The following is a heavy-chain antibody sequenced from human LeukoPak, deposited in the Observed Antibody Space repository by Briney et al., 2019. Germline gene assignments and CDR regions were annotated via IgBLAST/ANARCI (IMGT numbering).Heavy chain of an antibody. Sequence: KPSGTLSLTCAVSGGSISRNHWWSWVRQPPGKGLEWVSSISSSSSYIYYADSVKGRFTISRDNAKNSLYLQMNSLRAEDTAVYYCARSYPKSGSYPFDYWGQGTLVTVSS. CDR2: ISSSSSYI. J-gene: IGHJ4*02. CDR3: ARSYPKSGSYPFDY. D-gene: IGHD3-10*01. V-gene: IGHV3-21*01. CDR1: GGSISRNH.